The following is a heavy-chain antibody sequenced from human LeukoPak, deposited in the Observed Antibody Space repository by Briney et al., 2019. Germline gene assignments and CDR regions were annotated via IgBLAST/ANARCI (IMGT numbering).Heavy chain of an antibody. CDR1: GYSFTPYY. CDR3: ARDGSIAAAGLIRSYNWFDP. D-gene: IGHD6-13*01. Sequence: ASVKVSCTASGYSFTPYYMHWVRQAPGQGREWMGWISAYNGNTNYAQKLQGRVTMTTDTSTSTAYMELRSLRSDDTAVYYCARDGSIAAAGLIRSYNWFDPWGQGTLVTVSS. J-gene: IGHJ5*02. CDR2: ISAYNGNT. V-gene: IGHV1-18*04.